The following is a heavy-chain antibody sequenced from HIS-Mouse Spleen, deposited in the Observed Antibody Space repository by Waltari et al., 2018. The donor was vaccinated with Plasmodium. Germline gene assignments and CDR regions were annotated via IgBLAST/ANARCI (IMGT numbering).Heavy chain of an antibody. CDR2: ISNYKCNT. V-gene: IGHV1-18*01. D-gene: IGHD7-27*01. CDR1: GYTFPRYG. Sequence: QVQLVQSGAEVKKPGASVKVSCQASGYTFPRYGISWVRQAPGHGLGWMGWISNYKCNTNYEKKHQGRVTMTTDTSTSTAYMELRSLRSDDTAVYYCARVPDTNWGFAGPYWYFDLWGRGTLVTVSS. J-gene: IGHJ2*01. CDR3: ARVPDTNWGFAGPYWYFDL.